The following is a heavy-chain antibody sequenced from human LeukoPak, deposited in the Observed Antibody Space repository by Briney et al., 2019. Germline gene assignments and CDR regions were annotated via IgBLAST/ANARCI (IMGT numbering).Heavy chain of an antibody. CDR2: IKSKTDGGTT. J-gene: IGHJ3*02. CDR3: TTDALSLFLGAFDI. D-gene: IGHD3-10*02. V-gene: IGHV3-15*01. Sequence: PGGSLRLSCAASGFTFSNAWMSWVRQAPGKGLEWVGRIKSKTDGGTTDYAAPVKGRFAISRDDSKNTLYLQMNSLKTEDTAVYYCTTDALSLFLGAFDIWGQGTMVTVSS. CDR1: GFTFSNAW.